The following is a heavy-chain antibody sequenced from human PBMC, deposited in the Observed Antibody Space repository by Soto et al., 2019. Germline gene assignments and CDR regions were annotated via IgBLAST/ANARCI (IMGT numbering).Heavy chain of an antibody. D-gene: IGHD3-9*01. CDR1: GFTFSSYA. J-gene: IGHJ4*02. CDR2: ISGSGGST. V-gene: IGHV3-23*01. CDR3: AKGPDILTGYYWYAHY. Sequence: EVQLLESGGGLVQPGGSLRLSCAASGFTFSSYAMSWVRQAPGKGLEWVSAISGSGGSTYYADSVKGRFTISRDNSKNTLYLQMNSLRAEDTAVYYCAKGPDILTGYYWYAHYWGQGTLVTVSS.